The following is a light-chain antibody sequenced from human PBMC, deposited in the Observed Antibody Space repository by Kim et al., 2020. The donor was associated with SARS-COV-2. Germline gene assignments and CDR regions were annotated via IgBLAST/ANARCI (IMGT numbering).Light chain of an antibody. Sequence: GSTGERATLNGRASQSISSYLAWYQQKPGKAPKLLIYGTSTRATGIPARFSGSGSGTEFTLTISSLQSEDFAVYYCQQYNNWPLTFGQGTKVDIK. V-gene: IGKV3-15*01. CDR1: QSISSY. CDR3: QQYNNWPLT. J-gene: IGKJ1*01. CDR2: GTS.